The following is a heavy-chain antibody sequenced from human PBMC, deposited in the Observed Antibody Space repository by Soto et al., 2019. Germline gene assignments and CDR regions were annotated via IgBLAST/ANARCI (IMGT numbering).Heavy chain of an antibody. D-gene: IGHD4-17*01. V-gene: IGHV3-53*04. CDR3: ARVDHYGGNSGYFDL. CDR2: IYSGGKT. Sequence: EVQLVESGGGLVQPGGSLRLSCAASGFTVSRNYRSWVRQAPGKGLEWVSVIYSGGKTYYADSVRGRFTISRHNSEDTLYLQMNSLRVEDTAVYYRARVDHYGGNSGYFDLWGRGTLVTVSS. J-gene: IGHJ2*01. CDR1: GFTVSRNY.